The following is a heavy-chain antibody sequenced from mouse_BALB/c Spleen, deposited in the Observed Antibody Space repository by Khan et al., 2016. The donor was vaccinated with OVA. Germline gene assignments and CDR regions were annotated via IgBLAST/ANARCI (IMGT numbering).Heavy chain of an antibody. CDR3: ARSEAYYSGRAWFAF. D-gene: IGHD1-3*01. CDR2: INPSNDYT. J-gene: IGHJ3*01. Sequence: QVRLQQSGAELIRPGASVKMSCKASGYTFTSYTMHWLKQRPGQGLEWIGYINPSNDYTNYNQNFQDKATLTADKSSNTAYMQLNSLTSEDSAVYYCARSEAYYSGRAWFAFWGQGTLVTVSA. CDR1: GYTFTSYT. V-gene: IGHV1-4*01.